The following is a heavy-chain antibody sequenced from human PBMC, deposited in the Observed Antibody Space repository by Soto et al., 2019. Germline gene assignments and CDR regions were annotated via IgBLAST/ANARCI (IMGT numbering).Heavy chain of an antibody. Sequence: GGSLRLSCAASGFAFKYARMTWVRQAPGKGLEWVGHIRSNIDGATTAYAAPVKGRFTISRDESKNTVDLQMNSLITEDTAVYYCTTDWGSGTHYARAFDVWGQGTMVTVSS. CDR3: TTDWGSGTHYARAFDV. D-gene: IGHD3-16*01. CDR2: IRSNIDGATT. V-gene: IGHV3-15*01. J-gene: IGHJ3*01. CDR1: GFAFKYAR.